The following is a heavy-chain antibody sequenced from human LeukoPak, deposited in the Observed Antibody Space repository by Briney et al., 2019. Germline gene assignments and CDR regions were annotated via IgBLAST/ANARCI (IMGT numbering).Heavy chain of an antibody. D-gene: IGHD6-13*01. Sequence: PGGSLRLSCAASGFTFSGYWMSWVRQAPGKGLEWVSAISGSGGSTYYADSVKGRFTISRDNSKNTLYLQMNSLRAEDTAVYYCAKKGIAAAGYNPRGYYFDYWGQGTLVTVSS. V-gene: IGHV3-23*01. CDR1: GFTFSGYW. CDR2: ISGSGGST. J-gene: IGHJ4*02. CDR3: AKKGIAAAGYNPRGYYFDY.